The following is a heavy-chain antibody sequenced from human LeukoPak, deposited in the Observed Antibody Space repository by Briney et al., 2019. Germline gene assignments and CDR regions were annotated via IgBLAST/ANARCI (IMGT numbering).Heavy chain of an antibody. CDR1: GFTFSSYG. D-gene: IGHD3-9*01. J-gene: IGHJ4*02. V-gene: IGHV3-30*02. Sequence: GGSLRLSCAASGFTFSSYGMHWVRQAPGKGLEWVAFIRYDGSNKYYADSVKGRFTISRDNSKNTLYLQMNSLRAEDTAVYYCAKDSRYFDWLLFDYWGPGTLVTVSS. CDR2: IRYDGSNK. CDR3: AKDSRYFDWLLFDY.